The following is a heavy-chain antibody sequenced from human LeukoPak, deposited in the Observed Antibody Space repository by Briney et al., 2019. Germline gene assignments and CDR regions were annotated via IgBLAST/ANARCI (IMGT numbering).Heavy chain of an antibody. Sequence: GGSLRLSCAASGFTFSSYGMHWVRQAPGKGLEWVAVIWYDGSSKYYADSVKGRFTISRDNSKNTLYLQMNSLRAEDTAVYYCARDSSGDYLDYWGQGTLVTVSS. D-gene: IGHD4-17*01. CDR2: IWYDGSSK. V-gene: IGHV3-33*01. J-gene: IGHJ4*02. CDR3: ARDSSGDYLDY. CDR1: GFTFSSYG.